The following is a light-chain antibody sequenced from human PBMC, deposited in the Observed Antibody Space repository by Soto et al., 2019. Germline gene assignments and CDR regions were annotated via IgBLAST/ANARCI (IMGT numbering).Light chain of an antibody. CDR3: QQYYNYSRT. CDR2: EAS. Sequence: DMQLTESPSSLSASVGDTVTISCRASQSINSLLAWYQQKPGKAPNLLIYEASSLESGVPSRFSGSGSGTEFTLTISSLQPGDFATYYCQQYYNYSRTFGQGTKVDI. J-gene: IGKJ1*01. CDR1: QSINSL. V-gene: IGKV1-5*01.